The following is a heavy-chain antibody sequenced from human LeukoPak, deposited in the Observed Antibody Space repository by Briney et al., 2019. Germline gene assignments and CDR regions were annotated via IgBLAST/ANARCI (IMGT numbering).Heavy chain of an antibody. Sequence: ASVKVSCKASGGTFSSYAISWVRQAPGQGLEWMGGIIPIFGTANYAQKFQGRVTITTDESTSTAYMELSSLRSEDTAVYYCARSRMERRFYYYYMDVWGKGTTVTVSS. V-gene: IGHV1-69*05. CDR3: ARSRMERRFYYYYMDV. J-gene: IGHJ6*03. CDR2: IIPIFGTA. D-gene: IGHD1-1*01. CDR1: GGTFSSYA.